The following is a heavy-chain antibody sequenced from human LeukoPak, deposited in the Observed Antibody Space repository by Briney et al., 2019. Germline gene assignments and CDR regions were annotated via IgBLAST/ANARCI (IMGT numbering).Heavy chain of an antibody. CDR2: ISSSGNTI. CDR1: GFTFSTCA. Sequence: PGGSLRLSCAASGFTFSTCAMTWIRQAPGKGLEWISYISSSGNTINYADSVKGRFTISRDNSKNTLYLQMNSLRAEDTAVYYCAKGANSLYYYGSGSYFAEYFQHWGQGTLVTVSS. J-gene: IGHJ1*01. CDR3: AKGANSLYYYGSGSYFAEYFQH. V-gene: IGHV3-48*01. D-gene: IGHD3-10*01.